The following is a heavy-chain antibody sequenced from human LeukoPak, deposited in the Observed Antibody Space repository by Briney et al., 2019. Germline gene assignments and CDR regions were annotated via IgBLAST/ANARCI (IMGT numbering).Heavy chain of an antibody. CDR3: ATDRKVGTWDPRFDY. CDR2: INQGGSET. Sequence: GGAPRPSRAASGFSFTNHWMNRGRQGPGKPPGGVGNINQGGSETNYVDSVKGRFSISRDNAKTSLYLQMNSLRAEDTAVYYCATDRKVGTWDPRFDYWGQGALVTVSS. J-gene: IGHJ4*02. D-gene: IGHD4-23*01. V-gene: IGHV3-7*01. CDR1: GFSFTNHW.